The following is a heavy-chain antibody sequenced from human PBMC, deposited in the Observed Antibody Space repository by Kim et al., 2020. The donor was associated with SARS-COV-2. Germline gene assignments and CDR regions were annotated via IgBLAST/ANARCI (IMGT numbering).Heavy chain of an antibody. J-gene: IGHJ4*02. D-gene: IGHD1-26*01. Sequence: GGSLRPSCEASGFIFRSFWMHWVRQVPGEGLAWVARISDDGKTTNYADSVMGRFTISRDDARNTLFLHMNSLRGDDTAVYYCGRDLTGRSDYWGQGTLVTVSA. CDR1: GFIFRSFW. CDR2: ISDDGKTT. CDR3: GRDLTGRSDY. V-gene: IGHV3-74*01.